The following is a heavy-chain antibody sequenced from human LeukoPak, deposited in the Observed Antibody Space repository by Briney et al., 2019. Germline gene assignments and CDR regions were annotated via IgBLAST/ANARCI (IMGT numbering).Heavy chain of an antibody. CDR2: INHTGTT. J-gene: IGHJ4*02. D-gene: IGHD4-17*01. Sequence: SETLSPTCAVYGGSFSGYYWSWIRQPPGKGLEWIGEINHTGTTSHNPSLKSRVTMSVDTSKNQFSLKLSSVTAADTAVYYCARGGDYLFYFDYWDQGTLVTVSS. CDR1: GGSFSGYY. CDR3: ARGGDYLFYFDY. V-gene: IGHV4-34*01.